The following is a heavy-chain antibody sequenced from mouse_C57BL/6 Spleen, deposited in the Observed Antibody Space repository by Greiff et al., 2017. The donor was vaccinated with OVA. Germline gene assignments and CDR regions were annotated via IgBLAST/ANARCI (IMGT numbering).Heavy chain of an antibody. CDR1: GYTFTSYW. J-gene: IGHJ1*03. D-gene: IGHD1-1*01. Sequence: VQLQQPGAELVMPGASVKLSCKASGYTFTSYWMHWVKQRPGQGLEWIGEIDPSDSYTNYNQKFKGKSTLTVDKSSSTAYMQLSSLTSEDSAVYYCARHYGSSYGYFDVWGTGTTVTVSS. V-gene: IGHV1-69*01. CDR2: IDPSDSYT. CDR3: ARHYGSSYGYFDV.